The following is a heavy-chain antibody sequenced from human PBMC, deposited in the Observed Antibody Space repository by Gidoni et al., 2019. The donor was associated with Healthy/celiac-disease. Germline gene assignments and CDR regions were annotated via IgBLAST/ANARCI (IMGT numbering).Heavy chain of an antibody. Sequence: EVQLVEAGGGLVKHGGSLRRACAASGFTVSSNGMNGVRQDPGKGLGWVSSISSRSRYIYYAASVTGRFTISRDNAKNSLYLQMIRLRAEDTAVYYCARVWGYCSGGSCYSTHAFDIWGQGTMVTVSS. CDR3: ARVWGYCSGGSCYSTHAFDI. J-gene: IGHJ3*02. D-gene: IGHD2-15*01. V-gene: IGHV3-21*01. CDR1: GFTVSSNG. CDR2: ISSRSRYI.